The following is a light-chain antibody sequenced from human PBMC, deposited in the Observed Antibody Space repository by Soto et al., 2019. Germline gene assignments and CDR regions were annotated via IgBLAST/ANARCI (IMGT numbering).Light chain of an antibody. CDR2: DTS. V-gene: IGKV3-11*01. CDR3: QQRSSWPT. Sequence: EIVLTQSPATLSLSPGEIATLSCRASQSVNSYLAWYQKKCGQAPRLLIYDTSNRATGIPDRFSGSGSGTDFTLTISSLEPEDFAVYYCQQRSSWPTFGQGTRLEIK. CDR1: QSVNSY. J-gene: IGKJ2*01.